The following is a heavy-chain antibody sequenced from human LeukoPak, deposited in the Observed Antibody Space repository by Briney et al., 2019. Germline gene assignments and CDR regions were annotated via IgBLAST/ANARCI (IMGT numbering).Heavy chain of an antibody. D-gene: IGHD3-22*01. Sequence: PGGSLRLSCAASGFTFSSYAMSWVRQAPGKGLEWVSAISGSGGSTYYADSVKGRFTISRDNSKNTLYLQMNSLRAEDTAVYYCASLPIYYDSSGYLIYWGQGTLVTVSS. V-gene: IGHV3-23*01. CDR2: ISGSGGST. CDR3: ASLPIYYDSSGYLIY. CDR1: GFTFSSYA. J-gene: IGHJ4*02.